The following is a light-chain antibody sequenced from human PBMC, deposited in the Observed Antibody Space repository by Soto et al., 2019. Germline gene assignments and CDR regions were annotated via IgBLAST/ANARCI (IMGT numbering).Light chain of an antibody. Sequence: QSALTQPRSVSGSPGQSVTISCTGTSSDVGVYNYVSWYQQHPGKAPQLVIYDVIKRPSGVPDRFCGSKSGNTASLTISGLPGEDGVDFHLCSCAGSSLWVFGGGTKVTVL. V-gene: IGLV2-11*01. CDR3: CSCAGSSLWV. J-gene: IGLJ3*02. CDR2: DVI. CDR1: SSDVGVYNY.